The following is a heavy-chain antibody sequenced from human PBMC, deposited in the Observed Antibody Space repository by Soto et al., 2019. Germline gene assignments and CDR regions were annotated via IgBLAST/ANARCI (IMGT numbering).Heavy chain of an antibody. J-gene: IGHJ4*02. D-gene: IGHD6-25*01. Sequence: EVQLLESGGGLLQLGGSLRLSCTASGFTFGSYARNWVRQAPGKGLEWVSVISGSGGSTYYADSVKGRFTISRVNSKNGLYLQMNSLRAEDTAVYYCARRSGGWYFDYWGQGTLVTVSA. CDR2: ISGSGGST. V-gene: IGHV3-23*01. CDR1: GFTFGSYA. CDR3: ARRSGGWYFDY.